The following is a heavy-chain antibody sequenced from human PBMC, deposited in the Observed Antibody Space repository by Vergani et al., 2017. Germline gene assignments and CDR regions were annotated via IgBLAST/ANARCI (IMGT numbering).Heavy chain of an antibody. CDR1: GYTFTSYD. CDR2: MNPNSGNT. J-gene: IGHJ6*02. V-gene: IGHV1-8*01. CDR3: ARGYSVSGSRSYYPYYFYGMDV. D-gene: IGHD3-10*01. Sequence: QVQLVQSGAEVKKPGASVKVSCKASGYTFTSYDINWVRQATGQGLELMGWMNPNSGNTGYAQKFQGRGTMTRNTSISTAYMELSSLRSEDTAVYYCARGYSVSGSRSYYPYYFYGMDVWGQGTTVTVSS.